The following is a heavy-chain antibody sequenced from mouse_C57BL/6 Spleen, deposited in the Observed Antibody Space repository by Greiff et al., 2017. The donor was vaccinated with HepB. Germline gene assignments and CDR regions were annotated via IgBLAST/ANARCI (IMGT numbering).Heavy chain of an antibody. D-gene: IGHD1-1*01. J-gene: IGHJ2*01. CDR3: ARSKNYGSSLFDY. V-gene: IGHV1-54*01. CDR1: GYAFTNYL. CDR2: INPGSGGT. Sequence: VQLQESGAELVRPGTSVKVSCKASGYAFTNYLIEWVKQRPGQGLEWIGVINPGSGGTNYNEKFKGKATLTADKSSSTAYMQLSSLTSEDSAVYFCARSKNYGSSLFDYWGQGTTLTVSS.